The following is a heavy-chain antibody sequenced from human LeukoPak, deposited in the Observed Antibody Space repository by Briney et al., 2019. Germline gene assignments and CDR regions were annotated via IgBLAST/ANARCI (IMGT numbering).Heavy chain of an antibody. CDR2: ISASGRGT. J-gene: IGHJ3*02. V-gene: IGHV3-23*01. CDR1: GFIFGTQA. D-gene: IGHD1-26*01. Sequence: GESLRLSCAASGFIFGTQAMTWVRQAPGKGLEWVSSISASGRGTYYADSVKGRFTISRDNSRNTVNLQMNSLRAEDTAVYYCARPLSIVGATIGAFDIWGQGTMVTVSS. CDR3: ARPLSIVGATIGAFDI.